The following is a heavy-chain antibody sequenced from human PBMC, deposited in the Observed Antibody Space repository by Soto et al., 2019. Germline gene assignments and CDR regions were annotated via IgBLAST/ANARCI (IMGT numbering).Heavy chain of an antibody. Sequence: QVQLVESGGGVVQPGRSLRLSCAASGFTFSSYGMHWVRQAPGKGLEWVALISYDGSNKYYPDSVKGRFTISRDNSKNTLYLQMISLRTEDTGVYYCAAGLYFFDYCGQGTLVTVSS. J-gene: IGHJ4*02. D-gene: IGHD6-13*01. CDR2: ISYDGSNK. CDR3: AAGLYFFDY. V-gene: IGHV3-30*03. CDR1: GFTFSSYG.